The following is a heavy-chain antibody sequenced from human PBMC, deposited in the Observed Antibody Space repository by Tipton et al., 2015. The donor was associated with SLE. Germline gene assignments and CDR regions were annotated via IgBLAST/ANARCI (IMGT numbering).Heavy chain of an antibody. J-gene: IGHJ6*02. CDR2: INHSGST. D-gene: IGHD3-16*01. Sequence: TLSLTCAVYGGSFSGYYWSWIRQPPGKGLEWIGEINHSGSTNYNPSLKSRVTISVDTSRNHFSLELTSVTAADTAVYYCARQRLRLLSPLDSWGQGTTVTVSS. CDR3: ARQRLRLLSPLDS. V-gene: IGHV4-34*01. CDR1: GGSFSGYY.